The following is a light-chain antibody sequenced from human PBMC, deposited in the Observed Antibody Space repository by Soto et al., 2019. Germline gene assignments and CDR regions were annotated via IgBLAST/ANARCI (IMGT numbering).Light chain of an antibody. Sequence: EIVLTQSPATLSLSPGERATLSCRASQSVSSYLAWYQQKPGQAPRLLIYDASNRATGIPARFSGSGSRTDFTPAISSLEPEDFAVYYCQQRSNWPWTFGQGTKVEIK. CDR1: QSVSSY. J-gene: IGKJ1*01. CDR3: QQRSNWPWT. CDR2: DAS. V-gene: IGKV3-11*01.